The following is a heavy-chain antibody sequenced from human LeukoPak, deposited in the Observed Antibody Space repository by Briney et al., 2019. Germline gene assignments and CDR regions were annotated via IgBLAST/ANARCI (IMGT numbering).Heavy chain of an antibody. CDR2: IFYSGSA. J-gene: IGHJ5*02. CDR1: GGSISNFY. CDR3: ARGNGWYYP. V-gene: IGHV4-59*08. D-gene: IGHD6-19*01. Sequence: SDTLSLTCTVSGGSISNFYWIWIRQPPGKELEWIGYIFYSGSANYNPSLKSRVTISVHTSKNQFSLRLTSVPAADTAVYYCARGNGWYYPSGQGTLVTVSS.